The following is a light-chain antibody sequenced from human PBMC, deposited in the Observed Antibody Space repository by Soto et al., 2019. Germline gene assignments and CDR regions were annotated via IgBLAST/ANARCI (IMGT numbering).Light chain of an antibody. CDR1: SSDVGGYKY. J-gene: IGLJ2*01. Sequence: QSALTQPASVSGSPGQSITISCTGTSSDVGGYKYVSWHQQHPGKAPKLMIYEVSNRPSGVSNRFSGSKSGNTASLTISGLQAEAEADYYCSSYTRSSHVVFGGGTKVTV. V-gene: IGLV2-14*01. CDR3: SSYTRSSHVV. CDR2: EVS.